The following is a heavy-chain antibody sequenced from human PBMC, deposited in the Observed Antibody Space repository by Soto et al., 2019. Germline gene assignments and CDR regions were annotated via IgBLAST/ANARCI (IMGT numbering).Heavy chain of an antibody. CDR2: IYYSGST. CDR1: CGSIISGGYY. Sequence: SETLSLTCTFSCGSIISGGYYWSWIRQHPGKGLEWIGYIYYSGSTYYNPSLKSRVTISVDTSKDQFSLKLSSVTAADTAVYYCARSPREYYYDSSGSIDYWGQGTLVTVSS. D-gene: IGHD3-22*01. CDR3: ARSPREYYYDSSGSIDY. J-gene: IGHJ4*02. V-gene: IGHV4-31*03.